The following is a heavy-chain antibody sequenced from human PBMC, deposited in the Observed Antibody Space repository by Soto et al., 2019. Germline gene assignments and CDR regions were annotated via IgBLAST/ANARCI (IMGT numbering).Heavy chain of an antibody. D-gene: IGHD5-18*01. V-gene: IGHV1-18*01. J-gene: IGHJ4*02. CDR3: ERGRGYSYGWVDY. CDR2: VRAYNGNT. Sequence: QIHLVQSGADVKKPGASVEVSCKTSGSTFTRYGISRVRQSPGQGLEGLGWVRAYNGNTKYAQKFQGRVTMTKHTSTSTAYMQLRSLRSDDTGVYYCERGRGYSYGWVDYWGQGTLVTVSS. CDR1: GSTFTRYG.